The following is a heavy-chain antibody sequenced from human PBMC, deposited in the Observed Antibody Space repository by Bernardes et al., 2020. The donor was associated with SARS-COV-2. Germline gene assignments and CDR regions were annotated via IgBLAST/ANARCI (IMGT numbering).Heavy chain of an antibody. CDR2: INEDGTIT. Sequence: VGSLRLSCAASGMTFSSFWMHWVRQVPGKGLVWVSRINEDGTITDYAESVKGRFTISRDNAKNTLFLHMNSLRAEDSAVYYCARDVVGKEDFWGQGTLVTVSS. CDR1: GMTFSSFW. J-gene: IGHJ4*02. D-gene: IGHD2-15*01. V-gene: IGHV3-74*01. CDR3: ARDVVGKEDF.